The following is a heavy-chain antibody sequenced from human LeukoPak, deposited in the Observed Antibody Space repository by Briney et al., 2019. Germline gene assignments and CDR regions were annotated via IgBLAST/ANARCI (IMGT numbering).Heavy chain of an antibody. J-gene: IGHJ6*02. Sequence: KSGGSLRLSCAASGFTFSSYAMHWVRQAPGKGLEYVSAISSNGGSTYYANPVKGRFTISRDNSKNTLYLHMGSLRAEDMAVYYCARVPGGKFAYYYGMDVRGQGTTVTVSS. V-gene: IGHV3-64*01. CDR1: GFTFSSYA. D-gene: IGHD4-23*01. CDR3: ARVPGGKFAYYYGMDV. CDR2: ISSNGGST.